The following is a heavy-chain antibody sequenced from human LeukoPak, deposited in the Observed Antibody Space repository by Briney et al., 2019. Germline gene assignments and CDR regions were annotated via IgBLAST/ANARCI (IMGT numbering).Heavy chain of an antibody. CDR1: GFTFSSYG. J-gene: IGHJ4*02. Sequence: GGSLRLSCAASGFTFSSYGMHWVRQAPGKGLEWVAFIRYDGSNKYYADSVKGRFTISRDNSKNTLYLQMNNLRAEDTAVYYCANMNIVVVPAATPNYWGQGTLVTVSS. CDR3: ANMNIVVVPAATPNY. CDR2: IRYDGSNK. V-gene: IGHV3-30*02. D-gene: IGHD2-2*01.